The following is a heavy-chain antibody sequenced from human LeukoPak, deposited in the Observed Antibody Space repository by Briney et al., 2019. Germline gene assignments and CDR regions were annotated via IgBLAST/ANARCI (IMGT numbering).Heavy chain of an antibody. J-gene: IGHJ4*02. CDR3: AGNIFGVVTPLYFDY. D-gene: IGHD3-3*01. CDR2: INHSGST. V-gene: IGHV4-34*01. CDR1: SGSFSGYY. Sequence: PSETLSLTCAVYSGSFSGYYWSWIRQPPGKGLEWIGEINHSGSTNYNPSLKSRVTISVDTSKNQFSLKLSSVTAADTAVYYCAGNIFGVVTPLYFDYWGQGPLVTVSS.